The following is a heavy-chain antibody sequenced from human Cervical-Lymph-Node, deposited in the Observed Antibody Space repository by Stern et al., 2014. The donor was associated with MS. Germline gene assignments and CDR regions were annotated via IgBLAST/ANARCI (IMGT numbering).Heavy chain of an antibody. CDR1: GYTFTNYA. D-gene: IGHD3-10*01. CDR2: IDSGTGNT. CDR3: ARDYSPTFIIVQEVILY. J-gene: IGHJ4*02. Sequence: QVQLVQSGAQVEKPGASVKVSCKASGYTFTNYAMHWVRQAPGQRLEWMGLIDSGTGNTKYSQTFQGRVTITTDTSASTAYIELSSLKSKDTAAYYCARDYSPTFIIVQEVILYWGQGTLVTVSS. V-gene: IGHV1-3*04.